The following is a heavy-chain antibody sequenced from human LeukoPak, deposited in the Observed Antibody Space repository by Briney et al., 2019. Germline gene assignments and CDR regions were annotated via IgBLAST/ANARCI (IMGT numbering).Heavy chain of an antibody. J-gene: IGHJ5*02. CDR3: AQGGLRFMGGGS. D-gene: IGHD5-12*01. CDR1: GFTFSIYA. Sequence: PGGSLRLSCATSGFTFSIYAMTWVRQAPGKGLEWVSSISGSGGGTYYADSVAGHFIISRDNSKHTLYLQMNSLRADDRSVYDVAQGGLRFMGGGSWGQGTLVTVSS. CDR2: ISGSGGGT. V-gene: IGHV3-23*01.